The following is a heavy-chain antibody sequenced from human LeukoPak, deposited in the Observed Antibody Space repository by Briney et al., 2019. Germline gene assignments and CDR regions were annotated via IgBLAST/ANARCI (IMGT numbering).Heavy chain of an antibody. CDR2: MYHSGST. V-gene: IGHV4-38-2*02. CDR1: GYSISSGHY. J-gene: IGHJ4*02. D-gene: IGHD3-22*01. CDR3: ARDSYLDTSGSFADYFDS. Sequence: SETLSLTCTVSGYSISSGHYWGWIRQPPGKGLEWIGSMYHSGSTYYNPPLKSRVTISVDTSKNQVSLKLGSVTVADTAMYFCARDSYLDTSGSFADYFDSWGQGTLVTVSS.